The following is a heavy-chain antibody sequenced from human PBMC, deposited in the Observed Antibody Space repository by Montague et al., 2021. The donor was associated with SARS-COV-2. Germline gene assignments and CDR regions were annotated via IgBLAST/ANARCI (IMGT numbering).Heavy chain of an antibody. CDR1: GDSIGSGTFH. CDR2: IFYGGKT. CDR3: ARLSVTPLSSPYCFDH. J-gene: IGHJ4*02. Sequence: SETRSLTCSVSGDSIGSGTFHWAWIRQSPGQGLDWIGCIFYGGKTDYNPSLESRATLSVDTSQNQFSLNLNSVTAADTAVYYCARLSVTPLSSPYCFDHWGQGTLATVSS. D-gene: IGHD2-21*02. V-gene: IGHV4-39*01.